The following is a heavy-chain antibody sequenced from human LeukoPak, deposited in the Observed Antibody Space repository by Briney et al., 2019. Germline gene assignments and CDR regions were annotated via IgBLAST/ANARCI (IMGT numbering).Heavy chain of an antibody. Sequence: GGSLRLSCAASGFTFSSYTMHWVRQAPGKGLEWVALISYDGGNKYYADSVKGRFTISRDNSKNTLYLQMNSLRAEDTAVYYCAKGDDSGYPYYFDYWGQGTLVTVSS. J-gene: IGHJ4*02. CDR3: AKGDDSGYPYYFDY. CDR1: GFTFSSYT. CDR2: ISYDGGNK. V-gene: IGHV3-30*04. D-gene: IGHD3-22*01.